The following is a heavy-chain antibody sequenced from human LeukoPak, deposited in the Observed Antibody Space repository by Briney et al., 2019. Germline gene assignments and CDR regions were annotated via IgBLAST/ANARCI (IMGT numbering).Heavy chain of an antibody. CDR3: ARVREVVATAKWDYYYYYMDV. D-gene: IGHD5-12*01. Sequence: TGGSLRLSCAASGFRFKNYNMNWVRQAPGKGLEWVSYISSSGSTIYYADSVKGRFTISRDNAKNSLYLQMNSLRAEDTAVYYCARVREVVATAKWDYYYYYMDVWAKGPRSPSP. J-gene: IGHJ6*03. CDR2: ISSSGSTI. V-gene: IGHV3-11*01. CDR1: GFRFKNYN.